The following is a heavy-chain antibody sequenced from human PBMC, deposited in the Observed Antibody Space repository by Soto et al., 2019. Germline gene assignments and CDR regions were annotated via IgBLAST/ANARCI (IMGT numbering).Heavy chain of an antibody. Sequence: ASVKVSCKASGYTFTSYGISWVRQAPGQGLEWMGWISAYNGNTNYAQKFQGRVTITADKSTSTAYMELSSLRSEDTAVYYCAREGQQQSRAFDYWGQGTLVTVSS. J-gene: IGHJ4*02. CDR1: GYTFTSYG. CDR3: AREGQQQSRAFDY. D-gene: IGHD6-13*01. CDR2: ISAYNGNT. V-gene: IGHV1-18*01.